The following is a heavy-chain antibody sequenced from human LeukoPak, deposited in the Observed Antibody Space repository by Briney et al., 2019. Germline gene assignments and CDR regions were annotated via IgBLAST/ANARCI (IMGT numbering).Heavy chain of an antibody. CDR2: IYYSGST. CDR3: ARDPYCSGGSCYGMDV. CDR1: GGSISSYY. J-gene: IGHJ6*02. Sequence: PSETLSLTRTVSGGSISSYYWSWIRQPSGKGLEWIGYIYYSGSTNYNPSLKSRVTISVDTSKNQFSLKLSSVTAADTAVYYCARDPYCSGGSCYGMDVWGQGTTVTVSS. V-gene: IGHV4-59*01. D-gene: IGHD2-15*01.